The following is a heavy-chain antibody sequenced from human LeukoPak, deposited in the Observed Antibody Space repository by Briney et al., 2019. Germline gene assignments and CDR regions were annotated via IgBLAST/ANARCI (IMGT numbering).Heavy chain of an antibody. Sequence: PGGSLRLSCAASGFTFDDYGMSWVRQAPGKGLEWVSGINWNGGSTGYADSVKGRFTISRDNAKNSLYLQMNSLRAEDTALYHCARSNGDYYYYYYMDVWGKGTTVTISS. CDR3: ARSNGDYYYYYYMDV. CDR2: INWNGGST. D-gene: IGHD2-21*02. J-gene: IGHJ6*03. V-gene: IGHV3-20*01. CDR1: GFTFDDYG.